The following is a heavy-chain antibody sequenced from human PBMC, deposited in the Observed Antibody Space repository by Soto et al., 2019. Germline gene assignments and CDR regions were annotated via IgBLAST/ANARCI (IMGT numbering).Heavy chain of an antibody. CDR1: GASVSSVTDH. V-gene: IGHV4-61*01. Sequence: KTSETLSLTCTVSGASVSSVTDHYYWIRQAPGKGLEWVGYSHNSGSTNYNLSLNGRATISVDASKNQLSLKLTSVTAADTAIYYCARGDDSASYYMDSWGQGTLVTVSS. CDR2: SHNSGST. D-gene: IGHD3-10*01. J-gene: IGHJ5*01. CDR3: ARGDDSASYYMDS.